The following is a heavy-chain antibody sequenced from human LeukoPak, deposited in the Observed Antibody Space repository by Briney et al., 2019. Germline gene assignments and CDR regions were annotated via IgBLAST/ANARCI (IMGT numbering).Heavy chain of an antibody. CDR3: ARHWRPYSGSSWTYRFYGVDV. CDR2: IYYSGIT. D-gene: IGHD6-6*01. Sequence: SETLSLTCTVSGGSIISSDYYWGWIRQPPGKGLEWIGIIYYSGITHYNPSLKTRVTVSVDTPKNQFSLTLTSVTAADTAVYYCARHWRPYSGSSWTYRFYGVDVWGQGTTVTVSS. V-gene: IGHV4-39*01. J-gene: IGHJ6*02. CDR1: GGSIISSDYY.